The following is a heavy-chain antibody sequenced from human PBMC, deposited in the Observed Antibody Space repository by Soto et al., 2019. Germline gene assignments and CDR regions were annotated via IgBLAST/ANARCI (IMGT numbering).Heavy chain of an antibody. V-gene: IGHV4-59*01. J-gene: IGHJ4*02. CDR3: ARGLRSGWSDYFDD. CDR1: GGSISSYY. D-gene: IGHD6-19*01. Sequence: PSETLSLTCTVSGGSISSYYWSWIRQPPGKGLEWIGYIYYSGSTNYNPSLKSRVTISVDTSKNQFSLKLSSVTAADTAVYYCARGLRSGWSDYFDDWGQGTLVTVSS. CDR2: IYYSGST.